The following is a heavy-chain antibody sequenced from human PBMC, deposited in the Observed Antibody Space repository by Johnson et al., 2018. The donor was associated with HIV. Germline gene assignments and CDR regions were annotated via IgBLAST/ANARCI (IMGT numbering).Heavy chain of an antibody. CDR1: GFTFGDYA. CDR2: ISSSGSTI. D-gene: IGHD3-10*01. Sequence: VQLLESGGGLVQPGRSLRLSCTASGFTFGDYAMSWVRQAPGKGLEWVGFISSSGSTIYYADSVKGRFTISRDNAKNSLYLQMNSLRAEDTAVYYCAKERSYSDAFDFWGQGTMVTVSS. CDR3: AKERSYSDAFDF. J-gene: IGHJ3*01. V-gene: IGHV3-48*03.